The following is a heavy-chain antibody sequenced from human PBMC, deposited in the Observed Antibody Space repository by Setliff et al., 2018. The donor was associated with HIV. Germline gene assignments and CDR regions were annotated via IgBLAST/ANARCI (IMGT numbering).Heavy chain of an antibody. CDR1: GVSISSGGYY. Sequence: SETLSLTCTVSGVSISSGGYYWNWIRQHPGKGLEWIGYISSRGSTYYNPSLASRLIMSLDPSKNQFSLKLSSMTAADTAIYYCAGGRYFRDISDSRFDFWGQGMLVTVSS. CDR2: ISSRGST. D-gene: IGHD2-21*02. V-gene: IGHV4-31*03. CDR3: AGGRYFRDISDSRFDF. J-gene: IGHJ4*02.